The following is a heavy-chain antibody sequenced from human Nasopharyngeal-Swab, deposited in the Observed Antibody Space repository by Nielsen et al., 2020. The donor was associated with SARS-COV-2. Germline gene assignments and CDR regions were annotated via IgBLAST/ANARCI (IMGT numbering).Heavy chain of an antibody. V-gene: IGHV4-4*07. CDR3: ARVYYDSSVWSFDY. CDR2: IYTSGST. J-gene: IGHJ4*02. Sequence: SEILSLTCTVVSDGSISSYYWSWIRQPAGKGLEWIGRIYTSGSTNYNPSLKSRVTMSVDTSKNQFSLKLSSVTAADTAVYYCARVYYDSSVWSFDYWGQGTLVTVSS. D-gene: IGHD3-22*01. CDR1: DGSISSYY.